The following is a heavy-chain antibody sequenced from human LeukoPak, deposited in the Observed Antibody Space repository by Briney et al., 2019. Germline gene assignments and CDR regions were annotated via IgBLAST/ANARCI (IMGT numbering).Heavy chain of an antibody. CDR2: IYSGDDI. J-gene: IGHJ6*03. D-gene: IGHD5-18*01. V-gene: IGHV3-53*01. Sequence: GGSLRLSCAASGFAVSSNYMTWVRQAPGKGLEWVSFIYSGDDIRHADSVKVRFTMSRDNSQNMVYLQMSSLRVEDTAVYYCARAHQVWVSKEYYYYYYMDVWGKGTTVTVSS. CDR1: GFAVSSNY. CDR3: ARAHQVWVSKEYYYYYYMDV.